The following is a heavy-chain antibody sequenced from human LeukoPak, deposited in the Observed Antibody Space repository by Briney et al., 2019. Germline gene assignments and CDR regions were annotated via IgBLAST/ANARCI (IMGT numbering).Heavy chain of an antibody. J-gene: IGHJ6*03. CDR2: INHSGST. Sequence: SETLSLTCAVYGGSFSGYYWSWIRQPPGKGLEWIGEINHSGSTNYNPSLKSRVTISVDTSKNQFSLKLSSVTAADTAVYYCARGRMATIYYYYYMDVWGKGTTVTASS. V-gene: IGHV4-34*01. D-gene: IGHD5-24*01. CDR1: GGSFSGYY. CDR3: ARGRMATIYYYYYMDV.